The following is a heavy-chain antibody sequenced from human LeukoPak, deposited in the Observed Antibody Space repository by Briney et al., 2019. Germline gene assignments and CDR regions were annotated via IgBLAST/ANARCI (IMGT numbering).Heavy chain of an antibody. CDR1: GYSISSGYY. CDR3: ATLVSARYYFDY. CDR2: IYHSGST. V-gene: IGHV4-38-2*02. Sequence: PSETLSLTCTVSGYSISSGYYWGWIRQPPGKGLEWIGSIYHSGSTYYNPSLKSRVTISIDTSKNQFSLRLTSVTAADTAVYFCATLVSARYYFDYWGQGTLVTVSS. J-gene: IGHJ4*02. D-gene: IGHD5/OR15-5a*01.